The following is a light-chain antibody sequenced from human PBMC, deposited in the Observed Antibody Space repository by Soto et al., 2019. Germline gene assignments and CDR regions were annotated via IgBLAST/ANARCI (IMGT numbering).Light chain of an antibody. CDR1: QSINTY. CDR3: QQSSIAPIT. V-gene: IGKV1-39*01. J-gene: IGKJ5*01. CDR2: AAS. Sequence: IQLTQFPSSLSASVGDRVTITCRTSQSINTYLNWYQQKPGRAPNLLIYAASSLQSGIPSRFTGSGAGTDFTLTSTGLQPEDFATYYRQQSSIAPITFGQGTRLEI.